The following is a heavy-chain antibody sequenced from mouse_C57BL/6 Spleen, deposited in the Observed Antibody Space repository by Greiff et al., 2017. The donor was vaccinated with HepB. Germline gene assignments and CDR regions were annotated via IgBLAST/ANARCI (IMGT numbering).Heavy chain of an antibody. CDR2: ISSGSSTI. CDR1: GFTFSDYG. Sequence: EVHLVESGGGLVKPGGSLKLSCAASGFTFSDYGMHWVRQAPEKGLEWVAYISSGSSTIYYADTVKGRFTISRDNAKNTLFLQMTSLRSEDTAMYYCARPLRYGSSFYFDYWGQGTTLTVSS. J-gene: IGHJ2*01. D-gene: IGHD1-1*01. CDR3: ARPLRYGSSFYFDY. V-gene: IGHV5-17*01.